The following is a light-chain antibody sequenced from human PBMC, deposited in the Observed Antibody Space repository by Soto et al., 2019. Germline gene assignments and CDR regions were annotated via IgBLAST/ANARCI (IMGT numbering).Light chain of an antibody. Sequence: QSVLTQPPSASGTPGQRFSISCSGSRSNIGSNSVQWHQQLPGTAPNLLIYADNQRPSGVPDRFSGSKSGTSASLAITGLQSADEAGCYCTVCDDSRPGFDFASGSKVTLL. J-gene: IGLJ1*01. CDR1: RSNIGSNS. V-gene: IGLV1-44*01. CDR3: TVCDDSRPGFD. CDR2: ADN.